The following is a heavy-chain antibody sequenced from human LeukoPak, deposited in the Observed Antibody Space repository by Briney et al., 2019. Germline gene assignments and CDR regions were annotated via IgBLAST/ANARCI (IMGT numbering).Heavy chain of an antibody. CDR1: GTTLTRLS. Sequence: ASVKVSCKVIGTTLTRLSIHWVRQAPGKGLEWMGGRDPEYGETIYAQDFRGRITMTQDTSTDTAFLELNRLTSEDTALYYCASATIIWGSYRSWLDPWGQGSLVTVSS. CDR2: RDPEYGET. V-gene: IGHV1-24*01. J-gene: IGHJ5*02. CDR3: ASATIIWGSYRSWLDP. D-gene: IGHD3-16*02.